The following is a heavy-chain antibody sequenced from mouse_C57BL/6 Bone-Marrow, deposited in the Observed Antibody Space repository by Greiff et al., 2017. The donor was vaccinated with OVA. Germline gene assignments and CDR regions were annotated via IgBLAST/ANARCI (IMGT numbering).Heavy chain of an antibody. CDR1: GYTFTDPT. D-gene: IGHD1-1*01. CDR2: IYPRDGST. V-gene: IGHV1-78*01. J-gene: IGHJ1*03. CDR3: ALGYYGRGYFDV. Sequence: QVQLQQSDAELVKPGASVKISCKVSGYTFTDPTIHWMKQRPEQGLEWIGYIYPRDGSTKYNEKFKGKATLTADKSSSTAYMQLNSLTSEDSAVYFCALGYYGRGYFDVWGTGTTVTVSS.